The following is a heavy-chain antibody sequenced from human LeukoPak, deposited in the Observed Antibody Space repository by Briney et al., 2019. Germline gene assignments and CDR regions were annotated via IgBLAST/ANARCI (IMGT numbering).Heavy chain of an antibody. Sequence: GGPLRLSCAASGFPLSSYGMPWVRQAPGKGLEWVAVISYDGSNKYYADSVKGRFTISRDDSKNTLYLQMNSLRAEDTAVYYCATTDFDYWGQGTLVTVSS. J-gene: IGHJ4*02. CDR3: ATTDFDY. CDR2: ISYDGSNK. D-gene: IGHD4-11*01. CDR1: GFPLSSYG. V-gene: IGHV3-30*03.